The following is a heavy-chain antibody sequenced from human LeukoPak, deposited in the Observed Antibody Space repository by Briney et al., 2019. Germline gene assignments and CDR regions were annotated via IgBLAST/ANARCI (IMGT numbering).Heavy chain of an antibody. J-gene: IGHJ4*02. Sequence: GGSLRLPCAASGFTFSSYGMHWVRQAPGKGLEWVAFIRYDGSNKYYADSVKGRFTISRDNSKNTLYLQMNSLRAEDTAVYYCAKINTAMVTFPDYWGQGTLVTVSS. CDR3: AKINTAMVTFPDY. CDR2: IRYDGSNK. V-gene: IGHV3-30*02. CDR1: GFTFSSYG. D-gene: IGHD5-18*01.